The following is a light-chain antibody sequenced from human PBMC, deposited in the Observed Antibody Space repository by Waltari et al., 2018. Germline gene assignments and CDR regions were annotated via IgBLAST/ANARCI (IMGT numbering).Light chain of an antibody. CDR3: QQYNRWPPIT. Sequence: EVVMTQSPATLSLFPGERVTLPCRASQGVASNLAWYQQKPGQAPRLLIYEASTRATGISARFRGSGSGTEFTLTISSLQSEDSAVYYCQQYNRWPPITFGQGTRLEIK. V-gene: IGKV3-15*01. CDR1: QGVASN. CDR2: EAS. J-gene: IGKJ5*01.